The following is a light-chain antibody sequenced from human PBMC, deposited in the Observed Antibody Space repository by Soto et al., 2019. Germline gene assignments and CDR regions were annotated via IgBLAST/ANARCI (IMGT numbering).Light chain of an antibody. CDR3: SSYTRSSTSYV. J-gene: IGLJ1*01. V-gene: IGLV2-14*01. CDR1: SSDVGYYDY. Sequence: QSVLTQPPSASGFPGQSVTISCTGTSSDVGYYDYVSWYQQHPGKAPKLVIYEVTKRPSRVSNRFSGSKSGNTASLTISGLQAEDEADYYCSSYTRSSTSYVFGTGTKVTVL. CDR2: EVT.